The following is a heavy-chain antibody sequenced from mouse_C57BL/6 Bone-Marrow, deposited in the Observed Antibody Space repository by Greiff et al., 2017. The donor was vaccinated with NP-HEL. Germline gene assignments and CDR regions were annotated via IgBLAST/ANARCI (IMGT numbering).Heavy chain of an antibody. CDR2: IYPGSGST. D-gene: IGHD2-3*01. CDR3: ARWIYDGTRGFAY. Sequence: VQLQQPGAELVKPGASVKMSCKASGYTFTSYWITWVKQRPGQGLEWIGDIYPGSGSTNYNEKFKSKATVTVDTSSSTAYMQLSSLTSEDSAVYYCARWIYDGTRGFAYWGQGTLVTVSA. CDR1: GYTFTSYW. V-gene: IGHV1-55*01. J-gene: IGHJ3*01.